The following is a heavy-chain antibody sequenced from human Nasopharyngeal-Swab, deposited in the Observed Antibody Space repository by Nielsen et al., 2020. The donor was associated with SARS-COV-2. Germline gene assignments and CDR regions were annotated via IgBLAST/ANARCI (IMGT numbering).Heavy chain of an antibody. D-gene: IGHD1-26*01. CDR1: GGSISRSTYY. Sequence: SETLSLTCTVSGGSISRSTYYWGWIRQPPGKGLEWIGSIYYSGSTYYNPSLKSRVTIFADTSKNQLSLKLSSVTATDTAVYYCARHKWELNDAFDIWGQGTKVTVSS. J-gene: IGHJ3*02. V-gene: IGHV4-39*01. CDR3: ARHKWELNDAFDI. CDR2: IYYSGST.